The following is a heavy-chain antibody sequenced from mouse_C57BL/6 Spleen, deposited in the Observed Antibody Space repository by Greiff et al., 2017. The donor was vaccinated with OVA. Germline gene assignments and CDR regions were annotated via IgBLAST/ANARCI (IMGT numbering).Heavy chain of an antibody. CDR3: ARERSYWYFDV. CDR1: GFTFSDFY. J-gene: IGHJ1*03. CDR2: SRNKANDNTT. Sequence: EVKLMESGGGLVQSGRSLRLSCATSGFTFSDFYMEWVRQAPGKGLEWIAASRNKANDNTTEYSASGKGRFIVSRDTSQSILYLQMNALRAEDTAIYYCARERSYWYFDVWGTGTTVTVSS. V-gene: IGHV7-1*01.